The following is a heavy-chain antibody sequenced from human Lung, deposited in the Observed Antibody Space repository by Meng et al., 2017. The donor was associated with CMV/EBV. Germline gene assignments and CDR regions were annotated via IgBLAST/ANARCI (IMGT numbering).Heavy chain of an antibody. V-gene: IGHV3-30*02. Sequence: GGSLRLXCAASGFSFSSYGMQWVRQAPGKGLEWVTFIRYDGNKKYYVDSVKGRFTISRDNSKNMLYLQMNSLRAEDTAVYYCAKDDSAYFDFRSGYSTPPDYWGEGKXVNGFS. CDR1: GFSFSSYG. D-gene: IGHD3-3*01. CDR3: AKDDSAYFDFRSGYSTPPDY. CDR2: IRYDGNKK. J-gene: IGHJ4*02.